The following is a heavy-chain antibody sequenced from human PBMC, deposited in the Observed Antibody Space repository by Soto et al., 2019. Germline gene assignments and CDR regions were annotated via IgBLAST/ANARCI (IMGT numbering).Heavy chain of an antibody. CDR3: AREAPRIVGATHFDY. J-gene: IGHJ4*02. V-gene: IGHV1-69*13. CDR1: GGTFSSYA. D-gene: IGHD1-26*01. CDR2: IIPIFGTA. Sequence: GASVKVSCKASGGTFSSYAISWVRQAPGQGLEWMGGIIPIFGTANYAQKFQGRVTITADESTSTAYMELSSLRSEDTAVYYCAREAPRIVGATHFDYWGQGXLVTVYS.